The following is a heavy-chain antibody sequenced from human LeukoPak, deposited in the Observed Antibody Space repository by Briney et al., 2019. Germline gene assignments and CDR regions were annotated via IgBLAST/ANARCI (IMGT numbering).Heavy chain of an antibody. CDR3: ARQYYYDSGSYYKFVDPPPKRAWFDP. D-gene: IGHD3-10*01. CDR2: IYYSGST. Sequence: SETLSLTCTVSGGSISSGDYYWSWIRQPPGKGLEWIGYIYYSGSTNYNPSLKSRVTISVDTSKNQFSLKLSSVAAADTAVYYCARQYYYDSGSYYKFVDPPPKRAWFDPWGQGTLVTVSS. V-gene: IGHV4-30-4*01. J-gene: IGHJ5*02. CDR1: GGSISSGDYY.